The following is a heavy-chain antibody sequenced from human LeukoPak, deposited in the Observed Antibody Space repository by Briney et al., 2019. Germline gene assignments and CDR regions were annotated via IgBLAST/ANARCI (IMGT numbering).Heavy chain of an antibody. V-gene: IGHV4-59*01. Sequence: PAETLSLTCTVSGCSISSYYWSWIRQPPGKGLEWIGYIYYSGSTNYTPSLKSRVTISVDTSKHQFSLKLSSVTAADTAVYYCTRGNAFDIWGQGTMVTVSS. J-gene: IGHJ3*02. CDR2: IYYSGST. CDR1: GCSISSYY. CDR3: TRGNAFDI.